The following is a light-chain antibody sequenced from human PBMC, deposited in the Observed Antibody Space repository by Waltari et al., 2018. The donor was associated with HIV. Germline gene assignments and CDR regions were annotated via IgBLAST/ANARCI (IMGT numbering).Light chain of an antibody. Sequence: QSALTQPASVSGSPGNSITISCIGSSSDIGSSTFVSWYQQRPGKAPKLMIYEVSNRPSGSSNRFSGSKSGITASLTISGLQADDEADYYCASYTRSGILLFGGGTRLTVL. V-gene: IGLV2-14*01. CDR1: SSDIGSSTF. CDR2: EVS. CDR3: ASYTRSGILL. J-gene: IGLJ2*01.